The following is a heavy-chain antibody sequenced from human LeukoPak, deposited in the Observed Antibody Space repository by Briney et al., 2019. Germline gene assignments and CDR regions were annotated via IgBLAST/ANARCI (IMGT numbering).Heavy chain of an antibody. CDR1: GGSISSYY. Sequence: SETLSLTCTVSGGSISSYYWSWIRQPPGKGLEWIGYIYYSGSTNYNPSLKSRVTISVDTSKNQFSLKLSSVTAADTAVYYCASGFWFGEPTDYWGQGTLVTVSS. D-gene: IGHD3-10*01. CDR2: IYYSGST. V-gene: IGHV4-59*01. J-gene: IGHJ4*02. CDR3: ASGFWFGEPTDY.